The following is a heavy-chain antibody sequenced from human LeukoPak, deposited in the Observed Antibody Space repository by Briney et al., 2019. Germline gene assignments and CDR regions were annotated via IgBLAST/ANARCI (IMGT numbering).Heavy chain of an antibody. D-gene: IGHD3-22*01. CDR3: ARGHTEGGYYYDSSGYYYPY. CDR2: IYYSGST. V-gene: IGHV4-39*07. CDR1: GGSISSSSYY. J-gene: IGHJ4*02. Sequence: PSETLSLTCTVSGGSISSSSYYWGWIRQPPGKGLEWIGSIYYSGSTYYNPSLKSRVTISVDTSKNQFSLKLSSVTAADTAAYYCARGHTEGGYYYDSSGYYYPYWGQGTLVTVSS.